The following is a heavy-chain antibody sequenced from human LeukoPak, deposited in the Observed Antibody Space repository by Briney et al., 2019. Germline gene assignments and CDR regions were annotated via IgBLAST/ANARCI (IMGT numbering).Heavy chain of an antibody. CDR2: ISSSSSYI. CDR3: ARDASPAAGSDY. CDR1: GFTFSSYS. V-gene: IGHV3-21*01. J-gene: IGHJ4*02. Sequence: GGSLRLSCAASGFTFSSYSMNWVRQAPGKGLEWVSSISSSSSYIYYADSVKGRFTISRDNAKNSLYLQMNSLRAEDTAVYYCARDASPAAGSDYWGQGTLVTVFS. D-gene: IGHD6-13*01.